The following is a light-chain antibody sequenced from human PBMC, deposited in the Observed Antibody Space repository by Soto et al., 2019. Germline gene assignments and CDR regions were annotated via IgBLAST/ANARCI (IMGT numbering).Light chain of an antibody. J-gene: IGLJ1*01. V-gene: IGLV2-23*01. CDR1: GSDVGSYNL. Sequence: QSVLTQPAAVSGSLGQSITISCSGSGSDVGSYNLVSWYQQHPGKAPKLMIYEGSKRPSGVSNRFSGSKSGNTASLTISGLQAEDEADYYCCSYAGSSTNYVFGTGTKVTVL. CDR3: CSYAGSSTNYV. CDR2: EGS.